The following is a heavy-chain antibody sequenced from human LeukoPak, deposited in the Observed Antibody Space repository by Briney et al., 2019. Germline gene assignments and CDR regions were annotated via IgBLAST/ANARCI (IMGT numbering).Heavy chain of an antibody. CDR1: GYTFTSYY. Sequence: ASVKVSCKASGYTFTSYYMHWVRQAPGQGLEWMGIINPSGGSTSYAQKFQGRVTMTRDTSTSTVYMELSSLRSEDTAVYYCASDSFRVAVAGYWGQGTLVTVSS. J-gene: IGHJ4*02. CDR3: ASDSFRVAVAGY. D-gene: IGHD6-19*01. V-gene: IGHV1-46*01. CDR2: INPSGGST.